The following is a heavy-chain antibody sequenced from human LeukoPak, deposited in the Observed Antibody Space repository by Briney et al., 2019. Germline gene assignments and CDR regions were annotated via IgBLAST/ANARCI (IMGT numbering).Heavy chain of an antibody. CDR1: GFTFSSYS. J-gene: IGHJ4*02. CDR3: ARDLGYSSGWPFDY. D-gene: IGHD6-19*01. Sequence: GGSLRLSCAASGFTFSSYSMNWVRQAPGKGLEWVSYISTSSSTIYYADSVKGRFTISRDNAKNSLYLQMNSLRAEDTAVYYCARDLGYSSGWPFDYWGQGTRVTVSS. V-gene: IGHV3-48*04. CDR2: ISTSSSTI.